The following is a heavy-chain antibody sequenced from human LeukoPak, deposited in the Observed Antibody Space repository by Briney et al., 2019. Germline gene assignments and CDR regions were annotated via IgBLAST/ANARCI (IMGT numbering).Heavy chain of an antibody. J-gene: IGHJ4*02. CDR3: ARGRGTLNYFDY. CDR1: GGSMRSHY. D-gene: IGHD1-1*01. Sequence: SETLSLTCTVSGGSMRSHYWSWIRQPPGKGLEWIGEINHSGSTNYNPSLKSRVTISVDTSKNQFSLKLSSVTAADTAVYYCARGRGTLNYFDYWGQGTLVTVSS. V-gene: IGHV4-34*01. CDR2: INHSGST.